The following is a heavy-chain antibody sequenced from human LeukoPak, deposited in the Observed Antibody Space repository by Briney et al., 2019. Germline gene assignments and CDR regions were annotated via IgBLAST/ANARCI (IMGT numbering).Heavy chain of an antibody. J-gene: IGHJ4*02. CDR2: INPSGGST. Sequence: GPVKVSCKASGYTFTSYYMHWVRQAPGQGLEWMGIINPSGGSTSYAQKFQGRVTMTRDTSTSTVYMELSSLRSEDTAVYYCARERIGYYDSSGYIDYWGQGTLVTVSS. CDR1: GYTFTSYY. V-gene: IGHV1-46*01. CDR3: ARERIGYYDSSGYIDY. D-gene: IGHD3-22*01.